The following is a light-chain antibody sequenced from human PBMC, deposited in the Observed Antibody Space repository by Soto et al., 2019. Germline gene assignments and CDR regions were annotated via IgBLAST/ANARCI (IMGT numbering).Light chain of an antibody. CDR1: SSDVGSYNL. Sequence: QSVLTQPASVSGSPGQSITISCTGTSSDVGSYNLVSWYQQHPGKAPKLMIYEGSKRPSGVSNRFSGSKSGNTASLTISGLPAEDEADYYCCSYASSSTVVFGGGTKLTVL. J-gene: IGLJ2*01. CDR3: CSYASSSTVV. CDR2: EGS. V-gene: IGLV2-23*01.